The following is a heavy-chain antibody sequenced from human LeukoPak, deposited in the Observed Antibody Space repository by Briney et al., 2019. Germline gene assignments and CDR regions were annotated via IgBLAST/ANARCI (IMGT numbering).Heavy chain of an antibody. V-gene: IGHV1-69*04. CDR3: ARVREYYYDMGNAFDI. Sequence: ASVKVSCKASGGTFSSYAISWVRQAPGQGLEWMGRIIPILGIANYAQKFQGRVTITADKSTSTAYMELSSLRSEDPAVYYCARVREYYYDMGNAFDIWGQGTMVTVSS. D-gene: IGHD3-22*01. CDR2: IIPILGIA. CDR1: GGTFSSYA. J-gene: IGHJ3*02.